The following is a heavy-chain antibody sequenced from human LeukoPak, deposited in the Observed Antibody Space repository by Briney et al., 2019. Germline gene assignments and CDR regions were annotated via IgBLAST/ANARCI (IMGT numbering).Heavy chain of an antibody. CDR2: ISGSGGST. D-gene: IGHD3-3*01. CDR1: RFTFSSYA. V-gene: IGHV3-23*01. J-gene: IGHJ5*02. Sequence: GGSLRLSCAASRFTFSSYAMSWVRQAPGKGLEWVSAISGSGGSTYYADSVKGRFTISRDNSKNTLYLQMNSLRAEDTAVYYCVFGVVKGAWFDPWGQGTLVTVSS. CDR3: VFGVVKGAWFDP.